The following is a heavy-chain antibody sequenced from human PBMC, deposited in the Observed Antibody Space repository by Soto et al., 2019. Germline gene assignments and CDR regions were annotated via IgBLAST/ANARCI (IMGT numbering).Heavy chain of an antibody. J-gene: IGHJ4*02. V-gene: IGHV5-51*01. D-gene: IGHD6-19*01. CDR2: TFPGYSDT. CDR1: GYSFTRYW. Sequence: PGESQKIPCKRSGYSFTRYWFGRVRQMPGKGLEWMGITFPGYSDTRYSPSFQGQVTIPADTSISTAYLQWSSPKASDTALYYGAGPRWKQWLGPDCWGQGTLVTVSS. CDR3: AGPRWKQWLGPDC.